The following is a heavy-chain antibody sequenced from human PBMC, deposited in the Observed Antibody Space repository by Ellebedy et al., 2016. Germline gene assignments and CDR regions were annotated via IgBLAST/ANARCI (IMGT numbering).Heavy chain of an antibody. J-gene: IGHJ3*02. Sequence: SETLSLTCTVSGGSISNSDYYWGWIRQPPGKGLEWIGSFYWRGSTYYNPSLKSRVTISADTSTNHFSLRLSSVTAADTAVYYCARLGPGPTTMTTGAAFDIWGQGTMVTVSS. D-gene: IGHD4-17*01. CDR3: ARLGPGPTTMTTGAAFDI. CDR2: FYWRGST. CDR1: GGSISNSDYY. V-gene: IGHV4-39*02.